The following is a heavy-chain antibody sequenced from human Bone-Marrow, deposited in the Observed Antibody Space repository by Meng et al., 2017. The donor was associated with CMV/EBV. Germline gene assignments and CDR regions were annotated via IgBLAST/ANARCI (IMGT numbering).Heavy chain of an antibody. V-gene: IGHV4-30-4*08. Sequence: SCAASGGSISSGDYYWSWIRQPPGKGLEWIGYIYYSGSTYYNPSLKSRVTISVDTSKNQFSLKLSSVTAADTAVYYCARVGADIVVVPAAGGADWFDPWGQGTLVTVSS. CDR3: ARVGADIVVVPAAGGADWFDP. CDR2: IYYSGST. D-gene: IGHD2-2*01. CDR1: GGSISSGDYY. J-gene: IGHJ5*02.